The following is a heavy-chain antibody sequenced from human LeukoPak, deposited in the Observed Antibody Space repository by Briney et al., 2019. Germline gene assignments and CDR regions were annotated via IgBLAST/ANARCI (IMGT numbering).Heavy chain of an antibody. V-gene: IGHV3-48*02. D-gene: IGHD3-22*01. Sequence: PGGSLRLSCAASGFTFSSYSLNWVRQAPGKGLEWVSYISSSSSTIYYADSVKGRFTISRDNAKNSLYLQMNSLRDEDTAVYYCARDLGYYYDSSGYCSGYWGQGTLVTVSS. CDR3: ARDLGYYYDSSGYCSGY. CDR1: GFTFSSYS. CDR2: ISSSSSTI. J-gene: IGHJ4*02.